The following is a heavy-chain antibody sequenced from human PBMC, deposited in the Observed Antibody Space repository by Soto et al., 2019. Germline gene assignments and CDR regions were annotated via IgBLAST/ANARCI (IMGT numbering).Heavy chain of an antibody. CDR1: GFTFSSYG. D-gene: IGHD6-13*01. J-gene: IGHJ6*02. CDR3: AEDVEVAGMYYYYYYGMDV. Sequence: QVQLVESGGGVVQPGRSLRLSCAASGFTFSSYGMHWVRQAPGKGLEWVAVISYDGSNKYYADSVRGRFTISRDNSKSTMNLQMNSLRADDTAVYYCAEDVEVAGMYYYYYYGMDVWGQGTTVTVSS. CDR2: ISYDGSNK. V-gene: IGHV3-30*18.